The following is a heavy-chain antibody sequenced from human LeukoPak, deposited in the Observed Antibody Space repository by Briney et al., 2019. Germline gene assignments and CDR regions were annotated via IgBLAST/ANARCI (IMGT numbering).Heavy chain of an antibody. V-gene: IGHV4-39*07. CDR1: GGSISSSSYY. D-gene: IGHD1-26*01. J-gene: IGHJ3*02. Sequence: SETLSLTCTVSGGSISSSSYYWGWIRQPPGKGLEWIGSIYYSGSTYYNPSLKSRVTISVDTSKNQFSLKLSSVTAADTAVYYCARAPPFIVGARRSAFDIWGQGTMVTVSS. CDR2: IYYSGST. CDR3: ARAPPFIVGARRSAFDI.